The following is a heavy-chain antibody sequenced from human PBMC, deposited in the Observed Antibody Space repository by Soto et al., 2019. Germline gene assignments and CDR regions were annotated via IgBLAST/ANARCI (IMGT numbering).Heavy chain of an antibody. D-gene: IGHD2-2*01. J-gene: IGHJ6*02. CDR2: GSASGGGT. CDR3: AKGSSRAHYYAMVV. CDR1: GFTFSSYA. Sequence: PGGSLRLSCVASGFTFSSYALNCVRQAPGKGLEWFAGGSASGGGTSYADSVKGRFTISRDNSKDTLYLQMNSLRAEDTAVYYCAKGSSRAHYYAMVVWGQGTTVTVSS. V-gene: IGHV3-23*01.